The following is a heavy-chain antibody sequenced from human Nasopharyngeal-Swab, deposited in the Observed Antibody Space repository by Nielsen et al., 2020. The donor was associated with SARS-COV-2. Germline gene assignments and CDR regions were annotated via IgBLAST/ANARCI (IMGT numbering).Heavy chain of an antibody. CDR3: ARDWDFWSGYYMEYYYGMDV. V-gene: IGHV1-69*10. D-gene: IGHD3-3*01. Sequence: SVKVSCKASGGTFSSYAISWVRQAPGQGLEWMGGIIPILGIANYAQESQGRVTITADKSTSTAYMELSSLRSEDTAVYYCARDWDFWSGYYMEYYYGMDVWGQGTTVTVSS. CDR1: GGTFSSYA. CDR2: IIPILGIA. J-gene: IGHJ6*02.